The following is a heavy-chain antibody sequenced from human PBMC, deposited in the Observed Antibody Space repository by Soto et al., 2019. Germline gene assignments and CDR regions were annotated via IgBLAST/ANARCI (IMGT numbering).Heavy chain of an antibody. V-gene: IGHV1-69*01. CDR2: IIPIFGAA. CDR1: GGTFSSYT. J-gene: IGHJ4*02. CDR3: AQDASVNSLAY. Sequence: QVQLVQSGAEVKKPGSSVKVSCKASGGTFSSYTISWVRQAPGQGLEWMGGIIPIFGAAKYAQNFQDRLTVTADESTSTGYMEXXSLSSEDTALYYCAQDASVNSLAYWGQGXLVIVSS. D-gene: IGHD1-7*01.